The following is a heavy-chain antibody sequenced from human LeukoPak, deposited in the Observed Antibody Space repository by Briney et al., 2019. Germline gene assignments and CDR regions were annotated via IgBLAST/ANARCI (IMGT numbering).Heavy chain of an antibody. D-gene: IGHD3-10*01. J-gene: IGHJ4*02. V-gene: IGHV3-21*01. CDR2: ISSSSSYI. CDR1: GFTFSSYS. CDR3: ARGQVGDYSGY. Sequence: GGSLRLSCAASGFTFSSYSMNWVRQAPGKGLEWVSSISSSSSYIYYADSVKGRFTISRDNSKNTLYLQMNSLRAEDTAVYYCARGQVGDYSGYWGQGTLVTVSS.